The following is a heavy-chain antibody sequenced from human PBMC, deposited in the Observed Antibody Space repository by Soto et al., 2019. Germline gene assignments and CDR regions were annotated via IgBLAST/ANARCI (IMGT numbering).Heavy chain of an antibody. CDR1: GFTFSSYG. CDR2: ISYDGSNK. J-gene: IGHJ6*02. Sequence: GGSLRLSCAASGFTFSSYGMHWVRQAPGKGLEWVAVISYDGSNKYYADSVKGRFTISRDNSKNTLYLQMNSLRAEDTAVYYCAKDLNYGMDVWGQGTTVSVSS. CDR3: AKDLNYGMDV. V-gene: IGHV3-30*18.